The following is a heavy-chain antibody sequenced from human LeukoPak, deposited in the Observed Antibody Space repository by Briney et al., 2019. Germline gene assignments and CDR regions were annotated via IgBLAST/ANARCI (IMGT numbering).Heavy chain of an antibody. CDR3: ARGEPYDYVWGSSNIGLYYFDY. J-gene: IGHJ4*02. CDR2: IYSDGRT. CDR1: GFTVSANY. V-gene: IGHV3-53*01. D-gene: IGHD3-16*01. Sequence: GGSLRLSCAASGFTVSANYMSWVRQAPGKGLEWVSVIYSDGRTYYADPVKGRFTISRDNAKNSLYLQMNSLRAEDTAVYYCARGEPYDYVWGSSNIGLYYFDYWGQGTLVTVSS.